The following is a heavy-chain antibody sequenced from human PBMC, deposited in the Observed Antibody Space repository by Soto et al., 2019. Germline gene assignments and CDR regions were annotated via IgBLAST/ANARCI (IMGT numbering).Heavy chain of an antibody. D-gene: IGHD7-27*01. CDR2: LIPLFGTT. CDR1: GGTFSGHA. CDR3: ARGPNWGSRFDS. Sequence: QVQLVQSGAEVKKPGSSVKVSCEASGGTFSGHAISWVRQAPGQGPEWMGGLIPLFGTTQHAQNFQDRLTITADKSTSTAYIELTRLPFEDTAVHYFARGPNWGSRFDSWAQGNLVTVPS. V-gene: IGHV1-69*06. J-gene: IGHJ4*02.